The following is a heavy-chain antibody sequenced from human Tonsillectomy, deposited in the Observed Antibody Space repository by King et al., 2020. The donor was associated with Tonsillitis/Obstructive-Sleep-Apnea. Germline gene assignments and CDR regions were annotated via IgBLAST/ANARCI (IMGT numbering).Heavy chain of an antibody. J-gene: IGHJ4*02. Sequence: VQLQQWGAGLLKPSETLSLTCAVYGGSFSGYYWSWIRQPPGKGLEWIGEINHSGSTNYNPSLKSRVTISVDTSKNQFSLKVSSVTAADTAVYYCAGTGWRSGLCPFAYWGQGTLVTVSS. CDR3: AGTGWRSGLCPFAY. D-gene: IGHD3-3*01. CDR1: GGSFSGYY. V-gene: IGHV4-34*01. CDR2: INHSGST.